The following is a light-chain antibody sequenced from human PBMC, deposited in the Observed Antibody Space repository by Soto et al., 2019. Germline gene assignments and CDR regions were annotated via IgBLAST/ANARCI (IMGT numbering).Light chain of an antibody. V-gene: IGKV1-17*01. J-gene: IGKJ4*01. Sequence: DIQMTQSPSSLSASVGDRVTITCRASQGIRNDLDWYQQKPGKAPKRLIYAASSLQSGVPSRFSGSGFGTEFTLTISSQQPEDFATYYCLQHNTYPLTFGGGTKVEI. CDR3: LQHNTYPLT. CDR1: QGIRND. CDR2: AAS.